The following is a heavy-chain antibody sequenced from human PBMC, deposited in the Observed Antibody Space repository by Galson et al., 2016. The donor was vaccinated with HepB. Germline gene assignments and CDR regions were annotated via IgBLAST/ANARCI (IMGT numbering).Heavy chain of an antibody. D-gene: IGHD2-15*01. CDR1: GGSISSHY. Sequence: SETLSLTCSVSGGSISSHYWTWFRQPPGKGLEWLGSIHYSGYTKDSPSFRSRVTISVDTSKSQLSLNLTAVTAADTAIYYCARHRRVVDWFDPWGQGILVTVSS. CDR3: ARHRRVVDWFDP. CDR2: IHYSGYT. J-gene: IGHJ5*01. V-gene: IGHV4-59*08.